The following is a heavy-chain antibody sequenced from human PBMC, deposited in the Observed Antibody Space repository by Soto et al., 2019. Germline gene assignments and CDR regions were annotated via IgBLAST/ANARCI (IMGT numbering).Heavy chain of an antibody. J-gene: IGHJ4*02. Sequence: GASVKVSCHASGYSFSSFGISWVPQAPGQGLEWVGWVSVPSADTSSAQNFQGRVTVTTDTSTSTAYLEVGSLRSDDTAVYYCARTCRSGGSCYLEYWGEGTLVTVSS. V-gene: IGHV1-18*01. CDR2: VSVPSADT. CDR3: ARTCRSGGSCYLEY. CDR1: GYSFSSFG. D-gene: IGHD2-15*01.